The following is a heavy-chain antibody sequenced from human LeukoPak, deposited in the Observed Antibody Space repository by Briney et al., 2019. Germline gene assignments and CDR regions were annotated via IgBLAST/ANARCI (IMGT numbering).Heavy chain of an antibody. CDR1: GFTVSTNY. D-gene: IGHD3-10*01. J-gene: IGHJ4*02. CDR3: ANWGRATMVRGLHFDY. CDR2: IYSGGST. V-gene: IGHV3-53*01. Sequence: PGGTLRLSCAASGFTVSTNYMNWVRQAPGKGLEWVSLIYSGGSTYYADSVKGRFTISRDNSKNTLYLQMNSLRAEDTAVYYCANWGRATMVRGLHFDYWGQGTLVTVSS.